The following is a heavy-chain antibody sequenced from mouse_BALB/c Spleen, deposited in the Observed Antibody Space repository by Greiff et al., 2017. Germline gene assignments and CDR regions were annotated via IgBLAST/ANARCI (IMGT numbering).Heavy chain of an antibody. Sequence: VHLVESGPGLVQPSQSLSITCTVSGFSLTSYGVHWVRQSPGKGLEWLGVIWSGGSTDYNAAFISRLSISKDNSKSQVFFKMNSLQANDTAIYYCARKDARTVVAHYAMDYWGQGTSVTVSS. CDR1: GFSLTSYG. CDR2: IWSGGST. CDR3: ARKDARTVVAHYAMDY. V-gene: IGHV2-2*02. J-gene: IGHJ4*01. D-gene: IGHD1-1*01.